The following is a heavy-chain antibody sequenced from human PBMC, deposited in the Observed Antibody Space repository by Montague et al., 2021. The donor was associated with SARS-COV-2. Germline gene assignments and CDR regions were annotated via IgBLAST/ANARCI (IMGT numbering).Heavy chain of an antibody. D-gene: IGHD5-12*01. Sequence: SETLSLTCAVYGGSFSTYYWAWIRQSPGKGLEWIGNIDHSGNTNYNPSLKSRVTISVDTSKNHFSLKLSSVTAADTAVYYCARRGRKLLPVATTIGGFDIWGQGTMVTVSS. CDR3: ARRGRKLLPVATTIGGFDI. CDR1: GGSFSTYY. J-gene: IGHJ3*02. V-gene: IGHV4-34*01. CDR2: IDHSGNT.